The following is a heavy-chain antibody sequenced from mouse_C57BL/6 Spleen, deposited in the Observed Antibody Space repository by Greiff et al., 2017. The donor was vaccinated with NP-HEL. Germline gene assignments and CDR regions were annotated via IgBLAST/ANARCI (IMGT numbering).Heavy chain of an antibody. J-gene: IGHJ4*01. CDR1: GYSFTGYY. CDR3: ARELGAMDY. CDR2: INPSTGGT. V-gene: IGHV1-42*01. D-gene: IGHD4-1*01. Sequence: EVQLQQSGPELVKPGASVKISCKASGYSFTGYYMNWVKQSPEKSLEWIGEINPSTGGTTYNQKFKAKATLTVDKSSSTAYMQLKSLTSEDSAVYYCARELGAMDYWSQGTSVTVSS.